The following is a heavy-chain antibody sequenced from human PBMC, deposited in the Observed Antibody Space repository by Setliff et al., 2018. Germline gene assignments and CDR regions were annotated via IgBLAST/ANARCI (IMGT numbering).Heavy chain of an antibody. CDR1: RYTLPELS. Sequence: ASVQVSCKVSRYTLPELSMHWVRQAPGQGLEGMGRINPNSGGTNYAQKFQGRVTMTRDTSISTAYMELSRLTSDDTAVYYCAKAGGEVYWGQGTLVTVSS. CDR2: INPNSGGT. V-gene: IGHV1-2*06. D-gene: IGHD2-21*01. J-gene: IGHJ4*02. CDR3: AKAGGEVY.